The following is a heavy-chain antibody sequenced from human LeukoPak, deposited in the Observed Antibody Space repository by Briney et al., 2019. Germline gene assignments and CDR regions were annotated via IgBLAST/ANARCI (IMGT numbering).Heavy chain of an antibody. CDR2: INHSGST. V-gene: IGHV4-34*01. J-gene: IGHJ6*04. D-gene: IGHD2-2*01. CDR3: ARLRVKYQLLKRGYYYYGMDV. CDR1: GGSFSGYY. Sequence: SETLSLTCAVYGGSFSGYYWSWIRQPPGKGLEWIGEINHSGSTNYNPSLKSRVTISVDTSKNQFSLKLSSVTAADTAVYYCARLRVKYQLLKRGYYYYGMDVWGKGTTVTVSS.